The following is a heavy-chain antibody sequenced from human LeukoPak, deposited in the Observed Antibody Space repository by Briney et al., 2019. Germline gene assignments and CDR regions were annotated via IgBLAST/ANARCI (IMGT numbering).Heavy chain of an antibody. CDR1: GFTFSDYY. Sequence: PGGSLRLSCAASGFTFSDYYMSWIRQAPGKGLEWVSAISGSGGSTYYADSVKGRFTISRDNSKNTLYLQMNSLRAEDTAVYYCAKAKAYCGGDCSEDDAFDIWGQGTMVTVSS. V-gene: IGHV3-23*01. CDR2: ISGSGGST. CDR3: AKAKAYCGGDCSEDDAFDI. D-gene: IGHD2-21*02. J-gene: IGHJ3*02.